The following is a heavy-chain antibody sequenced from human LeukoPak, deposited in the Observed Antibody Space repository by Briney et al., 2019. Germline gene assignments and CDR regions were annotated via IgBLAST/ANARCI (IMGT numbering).Heavy chain of an antibody. D-gene: IGHD6-13*01. Sequence: GASVKVSCRASGYTFTSYYMHWVRQAPGQGLEWMGIIDPGGGSTSYAQKFQGRVTMTRDMSTSTVYMELSSLRSEDTAVYYCAESKAAAGPFDYWDQGTLVTVSS. CDR1: GYTFTSYY. CDR2: IDPGGGST. CDR3: AESKAAAGPFDY. V-gene: IGHV1-46*01. J-gene: IGHJ4*02.